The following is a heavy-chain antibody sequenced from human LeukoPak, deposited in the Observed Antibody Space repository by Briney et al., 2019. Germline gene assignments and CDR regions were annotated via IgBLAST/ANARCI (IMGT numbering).Heavy chain of an antibody. CDR2: IIPIFGTA. CDR1: GGTFSSYA. CDR3: ARGRGGYDSSAYGAFDI. V-gene: IGHV1-69*01. Sequence: ASVKVSCKASGGTFSSYAISWVRQAPGQGLEWMGGIIPIFGTANYAQKFQGRVTITADESTSTAYMELSSLRSKDTAVYYCARGRGGYDSSAYGAFDIWGQGTMVTVSS. J-gene: IGHJ3*02. D-gene: IGHD3-22*01.